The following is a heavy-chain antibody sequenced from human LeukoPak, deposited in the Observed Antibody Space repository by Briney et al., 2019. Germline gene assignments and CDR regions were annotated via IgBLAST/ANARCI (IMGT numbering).Heavy chain of an antibody. V-gene: IGHV4-59*01. CDR2: IYYSGST. CDR3: ARSGSYYDWYFDL. D-gene: IGHD1-26*01. J-gene: IGHJ2*01. CDR1: GGSISSYY. Sequence: SETLSLTCTVSGGSISSYYWSWIRQTPGKGLEWIGYIYYSGSTNYNPSLKSRVTISVDTSKNQFSLKLSSVTAADTAVYYCARSGSYYDWYFDLWGRGTLVTVSS.